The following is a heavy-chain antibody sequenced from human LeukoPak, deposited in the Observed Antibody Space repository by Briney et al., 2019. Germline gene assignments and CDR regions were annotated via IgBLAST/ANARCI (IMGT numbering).Heavy chain of an antibody. D-gene: IGHD2-15*01. CDR2: LIPTFGKE. CDR3: ATYCSGGSCLFDY. V-gene: IGHV1-69*05. J-gene: IGHJ4*02. CDR1: GSTFTSYA. Sequence: ASVKVSSKPSGSTFTSYAITWVRQAHEQGLEWRGGLIPTFGKENYAQKFHGRVTITTDASTSTAYMELSSLRSEDTAVYYCATYCSGGSCLFDYWGQGTLVTVSS.